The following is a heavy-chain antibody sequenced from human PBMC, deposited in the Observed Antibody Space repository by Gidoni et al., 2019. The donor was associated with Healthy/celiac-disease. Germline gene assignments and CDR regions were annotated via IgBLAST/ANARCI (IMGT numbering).Heavy chain of an antibody. CDR2: IIPIFGTA. D-gene: IGHD6-13*01. CDR1: GGTFSSYA. CDR3: ARGRGIAAAGLEYFQH. J-gene: IGHJ1*01. Sequence: QVQLVQSGAEGKKPGSSVTVSCKASGGTFSSYAISWVRQAPGKGLEWMGGIIPIFGTANYAQKFQGRVTITADESTSTAYMELSSLRSEDTAVYYGARGRGIAAAGLEYFQHWGQGTLVTVSS. V-gene: IGHV1-69*01.